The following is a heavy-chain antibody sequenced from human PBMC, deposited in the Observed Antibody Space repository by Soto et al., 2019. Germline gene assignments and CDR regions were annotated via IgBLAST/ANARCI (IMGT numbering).Heavy chain of an antibody. D-gene: IGHD6-19*01. CDR1: GYTFTRYV. CDR3: ARDNSGWSDY. J-gene: IGHJ4*02. V-gene: IGHV1-3*01. CDR2: IDAGNGNT. Sequence: ASVKVSCKASGYTFTRYVMHWVRQAPGQRLEWMGWIDAGNGNTVYLQKFQGRVTITRDASASTVYMELSSLRSVDTAVYYCARDNSGWSDYWGQGTLVTVSS.